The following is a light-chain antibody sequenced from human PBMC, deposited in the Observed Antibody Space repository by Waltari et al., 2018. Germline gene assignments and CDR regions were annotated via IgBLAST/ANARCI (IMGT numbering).Light chain of an antibody. CDR3: SSQSSNNVVL. CDR1: SNDVGGYNS. Sequence: QSALTQPASGSGSPGQSVTIFCTGTSNDVGGYNSFSWYQEQPGQAPRVIIYDVTDRPSGVSDGFPGSKSGNTASLTISGLQAEDEADYYCSSQSSNNVVLFGGGTKLTVL. J-gene: IGLJ2*01. CDR2: DVT. V-gene: IGLV2-14*01.